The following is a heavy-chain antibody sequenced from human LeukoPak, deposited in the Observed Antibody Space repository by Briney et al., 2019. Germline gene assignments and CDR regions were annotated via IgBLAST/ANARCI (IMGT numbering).Heavy chain of an antibody. CDR3: ARDEGSGWYNWFDP. D-gene: IGHD6-19*01. CDR1: GGTFSSYA. CDR2: INTNTGNP. Sequence: GASVKVSCKASGGTFSSYAMNWVRQAPGQGLEWMGWINTNTGNPTYAQGFTGRFVFSLDTSVSTAYLQISSLKAEDTAVYYCARDEGSGWYNWFDPWGQGTLVTVSS. V-gene: IGHV7-4-1*02. J-gene: IGHJ5*02.